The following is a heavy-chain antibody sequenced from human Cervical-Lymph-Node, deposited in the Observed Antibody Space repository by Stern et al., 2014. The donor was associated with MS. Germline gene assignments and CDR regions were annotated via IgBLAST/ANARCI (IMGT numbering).Heavy chain of an antibody. V-gene: IGHV3-9*01. D-gene: IGHD4-23*01. CDR2: ISWDSETT. CDR3: AKDFYGGNADADNYFDF. J-gene: IGHJ4*02. Sequence: QLVESGGGLVQPGRSLRLSCAASGFRFDDYAMHWVRQAPGKGLEWVSGISWDSETTGYADSVKGRFTISRDNAKTSLYLQMNSLRPDDTALYYCAKDFYGGNADADNYFDFWGQGILVTVSS. CDR1: GFRFDDYA.